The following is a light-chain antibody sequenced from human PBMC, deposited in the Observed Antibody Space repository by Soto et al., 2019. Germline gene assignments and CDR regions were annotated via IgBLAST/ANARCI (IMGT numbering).Light chain of an antibody. CDR3: LQDYNYPYT. CDR2: GAS. J-gene: IGKJ2*01. V-gene: IGKV1-6*01. Sequence: IQMTQSPSSLCASVGDRVTITCRASQGIRSDLGWYQQKPGKAPKFLIYGASSLQSSVPSRFSGSGSGTDFTLTISSLQPEDFATYYCLQDYNYPYTFGQGTKLEVK. CDR1: QGIRSD.